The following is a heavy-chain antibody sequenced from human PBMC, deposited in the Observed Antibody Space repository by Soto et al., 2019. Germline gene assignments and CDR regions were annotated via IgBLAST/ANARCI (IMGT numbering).Heavy chain of an antibody. V-gene: IGHV1-18*01. CDR3: ARDHHSSSWYREGGYFDY. D-gene: IGHD6-13*01. Sequence: QVQLVQSGAEVKKPGASVKVSCKASGYTFTSYGISWVRQAPRQGLEWMGWISAYNGNTNYAQKVQGRVTMTTDTTTRTAYMALSSLRSDDTAVYYCARDHHSSSWYREGGYFDYWGQGTLVTVSS. J-gene: IGHJ4*02. CDR1: GYTFTSYG. CDR2: ISAYNGNT.